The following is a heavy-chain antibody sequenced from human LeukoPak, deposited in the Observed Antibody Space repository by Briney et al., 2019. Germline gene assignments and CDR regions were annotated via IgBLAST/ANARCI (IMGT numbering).Heavy chain of an antibody. D-gene: IGHD6-13*01. J-gene: IGHJ6*03. V-gene: IGHV1-18*01. CDR2: ISAYNGNT. CDR1: GYTFTSYG. Sequence: ASVKVSCKASGYTFTSYGISWVRQAPGQGLEWMGWISAYNGNTNYAQKLQSRVTMTTDTSTSTAYMELRSLRSDDTAVYYCARDSSGWYAFYYYYYYYMDVWGKGTTVTVSS. CDR3: ARDSSGWYAFYYYYYYYMDV.